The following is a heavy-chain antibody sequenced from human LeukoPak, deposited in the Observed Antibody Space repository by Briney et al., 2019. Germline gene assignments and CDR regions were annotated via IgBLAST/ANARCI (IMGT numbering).Heavy chain of an antibody. CDR3: ARDLSGIKGYFDY. D-gene: IGHD1-26*01. J-gene: IGHJ4*02. V-gene: IGHV1-2*02. CDR2: INPNSGGT. Sequence: ASVKVSCKASGYTFTGYYMHWVRQAPGQGLEWMGWINPNSGGTNYAQKFQGRVTMTRDTSISTAYMELSRLRFDDTAVYYCARDLSGIKGYFDYWGQGTLVTVSS. CDR1: GYTFTGYY.